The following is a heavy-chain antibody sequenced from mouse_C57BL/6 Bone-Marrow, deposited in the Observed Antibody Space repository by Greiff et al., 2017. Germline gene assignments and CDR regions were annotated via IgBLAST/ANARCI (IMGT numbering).Heavy chain of an antibody. CDR3: TRTLPYSSY. J-gene: IGHJ3*01. CDR1: GYTFTSYW. Sequence: EVKLVESGTVLARPGASVKMSCKTSGYTFTSYWMHWVKQRPGQGLEWIGAIYPGNSDTSYNQKFKGKAKLTAVTSASTAYMELSSLTNEDSAVYYCTRTLPYSSYWGQGTLVTVSA. D-gene: IGHD2-10*01. CDR2: IYPGNSDT. V-gene: IGHV1-5*01.